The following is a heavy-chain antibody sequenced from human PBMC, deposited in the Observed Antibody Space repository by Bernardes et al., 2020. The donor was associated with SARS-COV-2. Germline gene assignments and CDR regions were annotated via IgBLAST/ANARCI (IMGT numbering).Heavy chain of an antibody. Sequence: SETLSLTCTVSGGSISPYYWSWIRQPPGKGLEWIGYISYNGITYYNPSLKSRVTISLDTSKNQFSLKLSSVTAADTAIFYCARASYGDPSDYWGQGTLVTVSS. CDR1: GGSISPYY. CDR2: ISYNGIT. V-gene: IGHV4-59*01. CDR3: ARASYGDPSDY. D-gene: IGHD4-17*01. J-gene: IGHJ4*02.